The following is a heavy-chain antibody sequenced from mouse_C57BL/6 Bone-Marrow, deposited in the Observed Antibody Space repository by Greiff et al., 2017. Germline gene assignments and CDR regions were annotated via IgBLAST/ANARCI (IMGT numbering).Heavy chain of an antibody. V-gene: IGHV1-20*01. J-gene: IGHJ1*03. D-gene: IGHD1-1*01. CDR1: GYSFTGYF. CDR3: ARPYYYGSSYGYFDV. Sequence: VQLQQSGPELVKPGDSVKISCKASGYSFTGYFMNWVMQSHGKSLEWIGRINPYNGDTFYNQKFKGKATLTVDKSSSTAHMGLRSLTSEDSAVYYCARPYYYGSSYGYFDVWGTGTTVTVSS. CDR2: INPYNGDT.